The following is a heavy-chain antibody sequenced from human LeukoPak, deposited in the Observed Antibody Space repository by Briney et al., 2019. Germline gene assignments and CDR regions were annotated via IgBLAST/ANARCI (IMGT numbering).Heavy chain of an antibody. CDR1: GFTFSSYA. D-gene: IGHD3-22*01. V-gene: IGHV3-23*01. CDR3: AIMHGYYDGSGFWVQ. CDR2: ISPSGDRT. Sequence: GGSLRLSCAASGFTFSSYAMSWVRQAPGKGLEWVSFISPSGDRTSNADSVEGRFTIARDNTRNTLYLQMNSLRDEDTGVYYCAIMHGYYDGSGFWVQWGQGTLVTVSS. J-gene: IGHJ4*02.